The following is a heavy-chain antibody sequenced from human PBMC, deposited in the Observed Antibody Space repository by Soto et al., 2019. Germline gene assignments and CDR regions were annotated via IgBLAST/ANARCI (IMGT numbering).Heavy chain of an antibody. V-gene: IGHV1-8*01. Sequence: XSVKVSFKASGYTFTSYDINWVRHATGQGLEWMGWMNPNSGNTGYAQKFQGRVTMTRNTSISTAYMELSSLRSEDTAVYYCAGIGVVVPAAASFDYWGQGTLVTVSS. J-gene: IGHJ4*02. CDR1: GYTFTSYD. CDR2: MNPNSGNT. D-gene: IGHD2-2*01. CDR3: AGIGVVVPAAASFDY.